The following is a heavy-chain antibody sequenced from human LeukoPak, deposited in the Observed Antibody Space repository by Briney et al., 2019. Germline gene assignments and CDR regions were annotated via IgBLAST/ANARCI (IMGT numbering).Heavy chain of an antibody. CDR2: ISGGGATT. Sequence: GGSLRLSCAASGFTFINYAMTWVRQAPGKGLEWVSGISGGGATTYYADSVKGRFTISRDNSKNTLFLQMNSLRAEDTAVYYCAKDHGSKYPYYFDYWGQGSLVTVSS. D-gene: IGHD6-13*01. CDR1: GFTFINYA. V-gene: IGHV3-23*01. J-gene: IGHJ4*02. CDR3: AKDHGSKYPYYFDY.